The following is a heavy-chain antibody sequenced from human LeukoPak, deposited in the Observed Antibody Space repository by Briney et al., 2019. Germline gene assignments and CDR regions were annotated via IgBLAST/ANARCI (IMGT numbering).Heavy chain of an antibody. D-gene: IGHD2-15*01. V-gene: IGHV3-30*02. CDR3: GKIRLEDSATGY. CDR1: GFTLTNYG. CDR2: ISSDGSHK. J-gene: IGHJ4*02. Sequence: GGSLRLSCAASGFTLTNYGIHWVRQAPGKGLEWVAFISSDGSHKYYADSVRGRFTISRDNAKNTMYLQMSSLRAEDTAVYYCGKIRLEDSATGYWGQGTLVTVSS.